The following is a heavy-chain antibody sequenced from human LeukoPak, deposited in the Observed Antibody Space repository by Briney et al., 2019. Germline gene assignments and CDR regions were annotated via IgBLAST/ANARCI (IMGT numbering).Heavy chain of an antibody. V-gene: IGHV4-39*07. D-gene: IGHD1-26*01. CDR2: MYYSGST. CDR1: GGSISTSYY. Sequence: SETLSLTCTVSGGSISTSYYWGWIRQSPGKGLEWIGSMYYSGSTYYNPSLKSRVTISVDTSKNQFSLKLNSVTAADTAVYYCATDHRAVGPYFFDSWGQGTLVTVSS. J-gene: IGHJ4*02. CDR3: ATDHRAVGPYFFDS.